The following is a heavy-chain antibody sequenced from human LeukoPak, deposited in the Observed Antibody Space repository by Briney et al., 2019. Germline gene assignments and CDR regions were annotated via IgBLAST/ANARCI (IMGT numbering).Heavy chain of an antibody. V-gene: IGHV4-39*07. CDR3: ARTASRMVRGPRNWFDP. CDR1: GGSISNSSSY. J-gene: IGHJ5*02. D-gene: IGHD3-10*01. CDR2: IYYSGST. Sequence: SETLSLTCTVSGGSISNSSSYWGWIRQPPGKGLEWIGSIYYSGSTYYNPSLKSRVTISVDTSKNQFSLKLSSVTAADTAVYYCARTASRMVRGPRNWFDPWGQGTLVTVSS.